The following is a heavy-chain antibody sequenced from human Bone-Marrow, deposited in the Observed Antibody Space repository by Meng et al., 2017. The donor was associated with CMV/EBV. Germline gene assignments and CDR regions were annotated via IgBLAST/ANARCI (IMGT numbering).Heavy chain of an antibody. Sequence: ESLKISCAASGLDFNTSSMNWVRQAPGKGLEWVSSISSSSSYIYYADSVKGRFTISRDNAKNSLYLQMSSLRAEDTAVYYCARDTHGYCSSTSCYGMDVWGQGTTVTVSS. J-gene: IGHJ6*02. CDR2: ISSSSSYI. D-gene: IGHD2-2*03. CDR1: GLDFNTSS. CDR3: ARDTHGYCSSTSCYGMDV. V-gene: IGHV3-21*01.